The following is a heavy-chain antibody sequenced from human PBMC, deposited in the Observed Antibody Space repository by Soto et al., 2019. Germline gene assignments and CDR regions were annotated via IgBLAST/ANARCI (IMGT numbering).Heavy chain of an antibody. D-gene: IGHD3-10*01. CDR3: ARLKSSGSGTPDYYYGMDV. CDR1: GGTFSSYT. V-gene: IGHV1-69*02. Sequence: QVQLVQSGAEVKKPGSSVKVSCKASGGTFSSYTISWVRQAPGQGLEWMGRIIPILGIANYAQKFQGRVTITADKSTSTAYMELSSLRSEDTAVYYCARLKSSGSGTPDYYYGMDVWGQGTTVTVSS. CDR2: IIPILGIA. J-gene: IGHJ6*02.